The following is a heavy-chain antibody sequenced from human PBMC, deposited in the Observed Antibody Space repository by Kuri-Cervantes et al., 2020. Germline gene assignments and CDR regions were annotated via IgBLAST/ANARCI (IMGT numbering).Heavy chain of an antibody. V-gene: IGHV4-39*02. CDR3: ARGGRMMTFGGEIVSDALDI. CDR2: IYYSGST. CDR1: GGSISSSSYY. D-gene: IGHD3-16*01. Sequence: GSLRLSCTVSGGSISSSSYYWGWIRQPPGKGLEWIGSIYYSGSTYYNPSLKSRLILSVDKSQNHLSLSLTSVTAADTAVYYCARGGRMMTFGGEIVSDALDIWGPGTRVTVSS. J-gene: IGHJ4*03.